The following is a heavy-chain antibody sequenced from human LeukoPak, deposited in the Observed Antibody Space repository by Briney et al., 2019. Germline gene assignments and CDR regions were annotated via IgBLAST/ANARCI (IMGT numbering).Heavy chain of an antibody. CDR3: ARDPSYDSSGYFYY. CDR1: GFTFSSYW. D-gene: IGHD3-22*01. V-gene: IGHV3-7*01. J-gene: IGHJ4*02. CDR2: VKQDGSEK. Sequence: GGSLRLSCATSGFTFSSYWMSWVRQAPGKGVEGVANVKQDGSEKYYVDSVAGRFTISRDNAKNSLYLQMNSLRAEDTAVYYCARDPSYDSSGYFYYWGQGTLVTVSS.